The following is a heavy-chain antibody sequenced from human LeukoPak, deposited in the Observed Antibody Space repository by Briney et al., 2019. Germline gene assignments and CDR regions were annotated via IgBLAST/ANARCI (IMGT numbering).Heavy chain of an antibody. CDR2: IYYSGST. Sequence: SETLSLTCTVSGGSISRYYWSWVRQPPGKGLEYIGNIYYSGSTNYNPSLKSRVTISLDTSRSQFSLKLTSVTAADTAVYYCARELYNWNGRRHAIDIWVQGTMVTVSS. CDR3: ARELYNWNGRRHAIDI. CDR1: GGSISRYY. D-gene: IGHD1-20*01. V-gene: IGHV4-59*01. J-gene: IGHJ3*02.